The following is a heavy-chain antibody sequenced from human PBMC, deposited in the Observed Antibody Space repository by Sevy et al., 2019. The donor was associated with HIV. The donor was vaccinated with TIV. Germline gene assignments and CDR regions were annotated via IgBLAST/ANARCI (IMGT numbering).Heavy chain of an antibody. CDR1: GFTFSSYG. V-gene: IGHV3-33*01. J-gene: IGHJ4*02. CDR2: IWYDGSNK. Sequence: GSLRLSCAASGFTFSSYGMHWVRQAPGKGLEWVAIIWYDGSNKYYVDSVKGRFTISRDNSKNTLYLQMNSLRAEDTAVYYCARERLAVAGIGYYFDYWGQGTLVTVSS. CDR3: ARERLAVAGIGYYFDY. D-gene: IGHD6-19*01.